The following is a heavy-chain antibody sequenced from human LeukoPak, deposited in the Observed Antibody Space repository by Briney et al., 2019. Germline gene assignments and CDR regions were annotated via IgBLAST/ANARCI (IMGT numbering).Heavy chain of an antibody. CDR3: ARMLQGFGELFPYYYYYYMDV. V-gene: IGHV4-34*01. CDR2: INHSGST. J-gene: IGHJ6*03. CDR1: GGSFSGYY. D-gene: IGHD3-10*01. Sequence: PSETLSLTCAVYGGSFSGYYWSWIRQPPGKGLEWIGEINHSGSTNYNPSLKSRVTISVDTSKNQFSLKLSSVTAADTAVYYCARMLQGFGELFPYYYYYYMDVWGKGTTVTISS.